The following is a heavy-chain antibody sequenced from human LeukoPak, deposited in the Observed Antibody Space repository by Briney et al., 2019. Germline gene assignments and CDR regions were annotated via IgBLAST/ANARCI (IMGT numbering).Heavy chain of an antibody. CDR2: ISSSGSTI. V-gene: IGHV3-48*03. D-gene: IGHD3-3*01. CDR1: GFTFSSYE. CDR3: AKDLRFLEWGPVDY. J-gene: IGHJ4*02. Sequence: GGSLRLSCAASGFTFSSYEMNWVRQAPGKGLEWVSYISSSGSTIYYADSVKGRFTISRDNSKNTLYLQMNSLRAEDTAVYYCAKDLRFLEWGPVDYWGQGTLVTVSS.